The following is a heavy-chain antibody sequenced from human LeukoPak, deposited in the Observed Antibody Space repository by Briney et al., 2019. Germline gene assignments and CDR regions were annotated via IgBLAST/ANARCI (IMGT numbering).Heavy chain of an antibody. D-gene: IGHD3-16*02. J-gene: IGHJ4*02. Sequence: PSETLSLTCTVSGGSISDNYWSWIRQPPGKGLEWIGYIYYSGSTYYNPSLKSRVTISVDTSKNQFSLKLSSVTAADTAVYYCARVTLGYTFDYWGQGTLVTVSS. V-gene: IGHV4-59*08. CDR3: ARVTLGYTFDY. CDR1: GGSISDNY. CDR2: IYYSGST.